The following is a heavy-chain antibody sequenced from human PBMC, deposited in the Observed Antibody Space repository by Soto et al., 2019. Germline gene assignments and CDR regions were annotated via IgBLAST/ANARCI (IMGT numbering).Heavy chain of an antibody. CDR2: IYHSGST. J-gene: IGHJ4*02. Sequence: PSETLSLTCAVSGGSISSSNWWSWVRQPPGKGLEWIGEIYHSGSTNYNPSLKSRVTISVDKSKNQFSLKLSSVTAADTAVYYCASLDYYGSGSYCWWGQGTLVTVSS. D-gene: IGHD3-10*01. CDR3: ASLDYYGSGSYCW. V-gene: IGHV4-4*02. CDR1: GGSISSSNW.